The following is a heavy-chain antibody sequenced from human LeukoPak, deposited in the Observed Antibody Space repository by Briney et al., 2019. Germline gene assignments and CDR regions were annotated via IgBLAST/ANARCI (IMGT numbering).Heavy chain of an antibody. CDR1: GGSISCSY. CDR2: INYSGST. J-gene: IGHJ6*03. CDR3: ARATNDGWSGHYTGGYYYMDV. Sequence: SETLSLTCTVSGGSISCSYWTWVRQPPGKGLEWIGYINYSGSTNYNPSLKSRVTIFLDMPNNEISLDLSSLTAADTAVFYCARATNDGWSGHYTGGYYYMDVWGKGTTVTVSS. V-gene: IGHV4-59*01. D-gene: IGHD3-3*01.